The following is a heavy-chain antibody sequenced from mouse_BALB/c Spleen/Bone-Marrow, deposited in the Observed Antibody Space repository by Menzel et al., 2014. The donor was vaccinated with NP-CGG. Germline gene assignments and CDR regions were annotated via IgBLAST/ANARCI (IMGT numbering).Heavy chain of an antibody. CDR3: APYDGYYNWYFDV. D-gene: IGHD2-3*01. Sequence: VMLVESGAELARPGASVKMSCKASGYTFTSYTMHWIKQRPGQSLEWIGYIDPSSGYSNYNQKFKDKATLTADISSSTAYMQLSSLTSEDSAVYYCAPYDGYYNWYFDVWGAGTTVTVSS. CDR1: GYTFTSYT. CDR2: IDPSSGYS. J-gene: IGHJ1*01. V-gene: IGHV1-4*01.